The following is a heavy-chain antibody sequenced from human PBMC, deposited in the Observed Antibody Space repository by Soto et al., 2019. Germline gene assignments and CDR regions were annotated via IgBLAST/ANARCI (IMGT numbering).Heavy chain of an antibody. J-gene: IGHJ4*02. CDR2: ISAYNGDT. CDR1: GYTFTRYS. D-gene: IGHD6-19*01. Sequence: GASVKVSCKASGYTFTRYSISWVRQAPGQGLEWMGWISAYNGDTNYAQKLQGRVTLTTDTSTSTAYMELRSLRSDDTAIYYCAKYWYSSGWHFDYWGQGTLVTVS. CDR3: AKYWYSSGWHFDY. V-gene: IGHV1-18*01.